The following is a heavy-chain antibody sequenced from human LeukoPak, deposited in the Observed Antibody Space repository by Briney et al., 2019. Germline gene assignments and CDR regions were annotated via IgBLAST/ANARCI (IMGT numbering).Heavy chain of an antibody. CDR2: IYYSGST. CDR1: GGSISNYY. V-gene: IGHV4-59*01. Sequence: SETLSLTCTVSGGSISNYYWSWIRQPPGKGLEWIGYIYYSGSTNYNPSLKSRVTISVDTSKNQFSLKLSSVTAADTAVYYCARGREMATNWGQGTLVTVSS. CDR3: ARGREMATN. J-gene: IGHJ4*02. D-gene: IGHD5-24*01.